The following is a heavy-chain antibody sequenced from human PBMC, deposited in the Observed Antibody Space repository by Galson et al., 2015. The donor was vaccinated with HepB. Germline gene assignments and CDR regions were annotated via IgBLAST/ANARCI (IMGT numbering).Heavy chain of an antibody. Sequence: SLRLSCAASGFTFSSYAMHWVRQAPGKGLEWVAVISYDGSNKYYADSVKGRFTISRDNSKNTLYLQMNSLRAEDTAVYYCARPSRSIAGSQDGAAFDIWGRGTMVTVSS. CDR2: ISYDGSNK. V-gene: IGHV3-30*04. D-gene: IGHD6-6*01. CDR1: GFTFSSYA. CDR3: ARPSRSIAGSQDGAAFDI. J-gene: IGHJ3*02.